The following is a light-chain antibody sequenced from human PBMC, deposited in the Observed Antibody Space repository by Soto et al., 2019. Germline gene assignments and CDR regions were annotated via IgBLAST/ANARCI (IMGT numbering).Light chain of an antibody. CDR3: AAWDDSMNGYV. Sequence: QSVLTQPXSASGTPGQXVTXXCSGSSSNIGGNTVSWFQHLPRTAPKLLIFSNSQRPSGVPDRFSGAKSGTSASLAISGLQSEXXXXXYCAAWDDSMNGYVFGTGTKLTVL. V-gene: IGLV1-44*01. CDR2: SNS. CDR1: SSNIGGNT. J-gene: IGLJ1*01.